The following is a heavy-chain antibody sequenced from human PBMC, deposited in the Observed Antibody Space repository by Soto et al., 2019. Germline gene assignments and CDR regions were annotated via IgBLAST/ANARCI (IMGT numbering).Heavy chain of an antibody. D-gene: IGHD3-22*01. Sequence: ASVKVSFKASGYTFTGYYMHWVRQAPGQGLEWVGWINPNSGGTNYAQKFQGRVTMTRDTSISTAYMELSRLRSDDTAVYYCARGWGVPYYYDSSGSSDAFDIWGQGTMVTVSS. V-gene: IGHV1-2*02. CDR1: GYTFTGYY. CDR3: ARGWGVPYYYDSSGSSDAFDI. J-gene: IGHJ3*02. CDR2: INPNSGGT.